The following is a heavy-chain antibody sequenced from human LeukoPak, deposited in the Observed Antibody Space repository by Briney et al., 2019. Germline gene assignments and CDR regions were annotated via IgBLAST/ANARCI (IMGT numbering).Heavy chain of an antibody. CDR2: IKQDGSEK. CDR1: GFTFSSYA. D-gene: IGHD5-12*01. Sequence: PGGSLRLSCAASGFTFSSYAMHWARQVPGKGLEWVANIKQDGSEKYYVDSVKGRFTISRDNAKNSLYLQMNSLRAEDTAVYYCARGITSGPRRYDVRNFDYWGQGTPVTVSS. V-gene: IGHV3-7*01. J-gene: IGHJ4*02. CDR3: ARGITSGPRRYDVRNFDY.